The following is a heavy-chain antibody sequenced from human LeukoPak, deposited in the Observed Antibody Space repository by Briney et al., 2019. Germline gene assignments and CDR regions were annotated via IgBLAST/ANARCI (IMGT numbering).Heavy chain of an antibody. J-gene: IGHJ5*02. D-gene: IGHD4-17*01. CDR3: AGSPRVTVTGHWFDP. CDR2: ISYDGSNK. V-gene: IGHV3-30*04. CDR1: GFTFSNYA. Sequence: GGSLRLSCAASGFTFSNYAMHWVRQAPGKGLEWVAVISYDGSNKYYADSVKGRFTISRDNSKNTLYLQMNSLRAEDTAVYYCAGSPRVTVTGHWFDPWGQGTLVAVSS.